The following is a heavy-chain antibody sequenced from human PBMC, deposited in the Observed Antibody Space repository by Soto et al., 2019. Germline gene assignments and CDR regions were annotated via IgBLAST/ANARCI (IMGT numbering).Heavy chain of an antibody. CDR1: GFTFSNHG. D-gene: IGHD2-15*01. V-gene: IGHV3-33*01. CDR3: ARDRGWSRSHYFDS. J-gene: IGHJ4*02. CDR2: ISYDGRNK. Sequence: QVQSVESGGGVVQPGTSLRLSCAVSGFTFSNHGMHWVRQAPGKGLEWVAFISYDGRNKDYVDSLKGRFTISSDNFKDTLFLQMNTLRADDTAVYYCARDRGWSRSHYFDSWGQGTLVTVSS.